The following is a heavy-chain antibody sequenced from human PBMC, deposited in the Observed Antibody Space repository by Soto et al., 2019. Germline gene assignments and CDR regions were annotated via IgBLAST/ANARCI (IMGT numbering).Heavy chain of an antibody. J-gene: IGHJ4*02. V-gene: IGHV3-53*04. CDR1: GFTVSSNY. CDR3: ARFLSGYYDSSGYYAYFDY. D-gene: IGHD3-22*01. Sequence: GGSLRLSCAASGFTVSSNYMSWVRPAPGKGLEWVSVIYSGGSTYYADSVKGRFTISRHNSKNTLYLQMNSLRAEDTAVYYCARFLSGYYDSSGYYAYFDYWGQGTLVTVSS. CDR2: IYSGGST.